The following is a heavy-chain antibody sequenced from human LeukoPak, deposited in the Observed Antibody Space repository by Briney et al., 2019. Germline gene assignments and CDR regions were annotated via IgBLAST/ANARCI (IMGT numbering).Heavy chain of an antibody. CDR2: IWYDGTIT. J-gene: IGHJ4*01. CDR3: AKVSVQYSSSSDAFDY. D-gene: IGHD4-11*01. CDR1: GFSFNTYG. V-gene: IGHV3-33*03. Sequence: GGSLRLSCAASGFSFNTYGRHWVRQAPGKGLEWVALIWYDGTITYYADSVKGRFTIFRDNSKNTLYLQLTSLRAEDAAIYYCAKVSVQYSSSSDAFDYWGHGTPVTVSS.